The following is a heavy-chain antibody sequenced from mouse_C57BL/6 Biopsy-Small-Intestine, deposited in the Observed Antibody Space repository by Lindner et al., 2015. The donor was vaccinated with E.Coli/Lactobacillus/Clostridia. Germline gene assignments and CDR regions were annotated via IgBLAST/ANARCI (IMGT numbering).Heavy chain of an antibody. CDR2: IYPSSDST. CDR1: GYTFTTYG. CDR3: ARKDDSSGSFAY. Sequence: VQLQESGAELARPGASVKLSCKASGYTFTTYGISWVKQRTGQGLEWIGEIYPSSDSTYYSEKFKGKATLTADKSSSTAHMELRSLTSEDSAVYFCARKDDSSGSFAYWGQGTLVTVSA. V-gene: IGHV1-81*01. D-gene: IGHD3-2*02. J-gene: IGHJ3*01.